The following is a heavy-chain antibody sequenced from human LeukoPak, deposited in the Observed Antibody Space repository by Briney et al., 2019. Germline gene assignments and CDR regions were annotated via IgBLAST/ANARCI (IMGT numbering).Heavy chain of an antibody. J-gene: IGHJ2*01. CDR1: GYIFTSYY. CDR2: INPSGGST. D-gene: IGHD2-21*02. V-gene: IGHV1-46*01. CDR3: ARDRGSKRVAYCGGDCYIGYFDL. Sequence: ASVKVSCKASGYIFTSYYMHWVRQAPGQRLEWMGIINPSGGSTSYAQKFQGRVTMTRDTSTSTVYMELSSLRSEDTAVYYCARDRGSKRVAYCGGDCYIGYFDLWGRGTLVTVSS.